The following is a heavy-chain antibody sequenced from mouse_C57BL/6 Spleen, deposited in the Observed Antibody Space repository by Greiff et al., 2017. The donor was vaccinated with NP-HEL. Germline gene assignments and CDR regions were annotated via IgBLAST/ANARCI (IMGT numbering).Heavy chain of an antibody. D-gene: IGHD1-1*01. Sequence: QVQLQQSGPELVKPGASVKISCKASGYAFSSSWMNWVKQRPGKGLEWIGRIYPGDGDTNYNGKFKGKATLTADKSSSTAYMQLSSLTSEDSAVYFCARDLLHYYGSSYDGYAMDYWGQGTSVTVSS. V-gene: IGHV1-82*01. CDR1: GYAFSSSW. CDR2: IYPGDGDT. J-gene: IGHJ4*01. CDR3: ARDLLHYYGSSYDGYAMDY.